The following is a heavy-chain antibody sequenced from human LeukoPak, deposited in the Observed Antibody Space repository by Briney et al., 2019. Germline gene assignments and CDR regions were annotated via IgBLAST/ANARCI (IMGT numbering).Heavy chain of an antibody. CDR3: AKVPGLYGSGSYYYYYMDV. Sequence: GGSLRLSCAASGFTFSSYGMHWVRQAPGKGLEWVAFIRYDGSNKYYADSVKGRFTISRDNSKNTLYLQMNSLRAEDTAVYYCAKVPGLYGSGSYYYYYMDVWGKGTTVTISS. V-gene: IGHV3-30*02. D-gene: IGHD3-10*01. CDR2: IRYDGSNK. J-gene: IGHJ6*03. CDR1: GFTFSSYG.